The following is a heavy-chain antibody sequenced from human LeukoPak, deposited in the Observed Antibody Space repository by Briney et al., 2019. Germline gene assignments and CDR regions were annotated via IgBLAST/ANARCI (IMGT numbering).Heavy chain of an antibody. J-gene: IGHJ4*02. Sequence: ASVKVSCKASGYTFTGYYLHWVRQAPGQGLEWMGWINPNNGDTNYAQKFQGRVTMTRDTSITTAYMELSRLRSDDTAVYYCARDSNFWSGYSQDFDYWGQGTLVTVSS. D-gene: IGHD3-3*01. CDR3: ARDSNFWSGYSQDFDY. CDR1: GYTFTGYY. V-gene: IGHV1-2*02. CDR2: INPNNGDT.